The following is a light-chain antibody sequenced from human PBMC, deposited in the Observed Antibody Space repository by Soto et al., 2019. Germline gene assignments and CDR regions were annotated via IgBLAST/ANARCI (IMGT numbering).Light chain of an antibody. CDR3: QQYSSPPHT. Sequence: EIVLTQSPGTLSLSPGERATLSCRASQSVSSSYLAWYQQKPGQTPRLLIYGASSRATGIPDRFSGSGSGTDFTLTISRLEPEDFAVYYCQQYSSPPHTVGQGTRLEIK. J-gene: IGKJ5*01. V-gene: IGKV3-20*01. CDR2: GAS. CDR1: QSVSSSY.